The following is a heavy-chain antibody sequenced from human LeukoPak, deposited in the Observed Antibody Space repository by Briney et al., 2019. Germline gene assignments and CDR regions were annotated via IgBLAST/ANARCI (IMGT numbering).Heavy chain of an antibody. CDR2: INPNSGGT. J-gene: IGHJ5*02. V-gene: IGHV1-2*02. CDR3: ARGLFLGYCSSTSCYTPSDP. D-gene: IGHD2-2*02. CDR1: GYTFTGYY. Sequence: ASVKVSCKASGYTFTGYYMHWVRQAPGQGLEWMGWINPNSGGTNYAQKFQGRVTMTRDTSISTAYMELSRLRSDDTAVYYCARGLFLGYCSSTSCYTPSDPWGQGTLVTVSS.